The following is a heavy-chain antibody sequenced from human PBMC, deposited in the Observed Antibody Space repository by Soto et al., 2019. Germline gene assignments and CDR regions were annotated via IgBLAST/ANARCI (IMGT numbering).Heavy chain of an antibody. V-gene: IGHV2-5*02. Sequence: QITLKESGPTLVKPTQTLTLTCTFSGFSLSTSGVGVGWIRHPPGKALEWLALIYWDDDKRYSPSLKSRLTITKDTSKNQVVLTLTNMDAVDTATYYFALTYYGSGRYYNVWWFDPWGQGTLVTVSS. D-gene: IGHD3-10*01. CDR3: ALTYYGSGRYYNVWWFDP. CDR2: IYWDDDK. CDR1: GFSLSTSGVG. J-gene: IGHJ5*02.